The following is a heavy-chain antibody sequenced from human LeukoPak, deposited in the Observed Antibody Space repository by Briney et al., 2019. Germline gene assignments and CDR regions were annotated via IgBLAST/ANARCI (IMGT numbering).Heavy chain of an antibody. CDR3: TSEQWLDEYYFDY. Sequence: GGSLRLSCAASGFTFSGSAMHWVREASGKGLEWVGRIRSKANSYATAYAASVKGRFTISRHDSKNTAYLQMNSLKTEDTAVYYCTSEQWLDEYYFDYWGQGTLVTAAS. CDR1: GFTFSGSA. J-gene: IGHJ4*02. V-gene: IGHV3-73*01. D-gene: IGHD6-19*01. CDR2: IRSKANSYAT.